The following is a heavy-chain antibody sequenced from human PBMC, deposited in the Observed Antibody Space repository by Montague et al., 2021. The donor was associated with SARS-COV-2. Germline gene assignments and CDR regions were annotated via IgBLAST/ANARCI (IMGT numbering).Heavy chain of an antibody. Sequence: SETLSLTCAVYGGSFSGCYYTWVRQSPGTGLEWVGDISHRDSSNYNSYLKIRIRMSVSTSKTQITLKLTSVTAADTATYYCARGQVTIFAVLIMLPAAGAIDMWGQGTKVTVSS. CDR1: GGSFSGCY. V-gene: IGHV4-34*01. CDR2: ISHRDSS. D-gene: IGHD3-3*01. CDR3: ARGQVTIFAVLIMLPAAGAIDM. J-gene: IGHJ3*02.